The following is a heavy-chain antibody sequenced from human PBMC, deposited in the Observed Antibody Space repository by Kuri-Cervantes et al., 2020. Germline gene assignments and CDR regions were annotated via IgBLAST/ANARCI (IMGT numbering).Heavy chain of an antibody. CDR3: ARATFTGGVIYYGMDV. CDR2: ISAYNGNT. V-gene: IGHV1-18*01. D-gene: IGHD3-16*01. J-gene: IGHJ6*02. CDR1: GYTFTSYG. Sequence: ASVKVSCKASGYTFTSYGISWVRQAPGQGLEWMGWISAYNGNTNYAQKLQGRVTMTTDTSTSTAYMELSRLRSDDTAVYYCARATFTGGVIYYGMDVWGQGTTVTVSS.